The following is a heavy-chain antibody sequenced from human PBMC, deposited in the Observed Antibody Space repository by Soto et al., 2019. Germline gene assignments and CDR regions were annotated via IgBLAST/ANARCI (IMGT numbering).Heavy chain of an antibody. V-gene: IGHV3-30*18. Sequence: QVQLVESGGGVVQPGRSLRLSCAASGFTFSSYGMHWVRQAPGKGLEWVAVISYDGSKEFYADSVKGRFTNSKDNSKNTLHLQMNSLRAEDTAVYYCAKDLRLWSKDYYYYGMDVWGQGTTVTVSS. J-gene: IGHJ6*02. CDR3: AKDLRLWSKDYYYYGMDV. D-gene: IGHD5-18*01. CDR2: ISYDGSKE. CDR1: GFTFSSYG.